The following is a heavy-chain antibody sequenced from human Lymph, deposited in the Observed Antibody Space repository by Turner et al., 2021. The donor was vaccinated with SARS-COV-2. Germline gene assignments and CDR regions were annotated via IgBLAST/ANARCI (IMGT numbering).Heavy chain of an antibody. D-gene: IGHD3-10*01. CDR1: GGTFSSYA. Sequence: QVQLVQSGAEVKKPGSSVKVSCKASGGTFSSYAISWGRQAPGQGLEWMGGIIPILRIATYAQKFQGRVTITADKSTSTAYMELSSLRSEDTAVFYCARVVGGFGELGYYYYYGMDVWGQGTTVTVSS. V-gene: IGHV1-69*10. CDR2: IIPILRIA. CDR3: ARVVGGFGELGYYYYYGMDV. J-gene: IGHJ6*02.